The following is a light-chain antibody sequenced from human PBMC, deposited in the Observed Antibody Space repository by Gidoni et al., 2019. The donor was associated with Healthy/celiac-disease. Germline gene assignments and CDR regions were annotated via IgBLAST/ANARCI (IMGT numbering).Light chain of an antibody. V-gene: IGKV1-39*01. CDR1: QSISSY. CDR3: QQSYSTLWT. J-gene: IGKJ1*01. CDR2: AAS. Sequence: DIQMTHSPSFLSASVGDRVTITCRASQSISSYLNWYQQKPGKAPKLLIYAASSLQSGVPSRSSGSGSGTDFTLTISSLQPEDFATYYCQQSYSTLWTFGQGTKVEIK.